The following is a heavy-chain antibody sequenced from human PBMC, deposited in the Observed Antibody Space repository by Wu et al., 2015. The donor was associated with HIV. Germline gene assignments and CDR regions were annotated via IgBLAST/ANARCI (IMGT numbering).Heavy chain of an antibody. CDR2: IIPMYGKP. D-gene: IGHD2-15*01. CDR1: GGSFSDYA. V-gene: IGHV1-69*18. CDR3: ARDRDGGGFYYGMDV. J-gene: IGHJ6*02. Sequence: QVQLVQSGAGVKKPGSSVKVSCKASGGSFSDYAISWVRQAPGQGLEWMGRIIPMYGKPIDAQKFRGRITITADDSTSTVDMELSSLRSEDTAVYFCARDRDGGGFYYGMDVWGQGTTVTVSS.